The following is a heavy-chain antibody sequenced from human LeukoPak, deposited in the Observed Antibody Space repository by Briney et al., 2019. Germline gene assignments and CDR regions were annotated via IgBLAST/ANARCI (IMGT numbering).Heavy chain of an antibody. J-gene: IGHJ4*02. CDR2: ISDSGGST. V-gene: IGHV3-64*04. CDR1: GFPFSSYA. Sequence: GGSLRLSCSASGFPFSSYAMHWVRQAPGKGLEYVSAISDSGGSTYYADSVKGRFTISRDNSKNTMYLQMNSLRAEDTAVYYCASGGGYSSAWHSSDYWGQGTLVTVSS. CDR3: ASGGGYSSAWHSSDY. D-gene: IGHD6-19*01.